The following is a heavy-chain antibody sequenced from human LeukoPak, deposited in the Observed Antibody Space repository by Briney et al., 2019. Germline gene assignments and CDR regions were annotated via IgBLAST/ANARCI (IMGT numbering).Heavy chain of an antibody. D-gene: IGHD1-26*01. CDR3: ARDARWEPFGY. V-gene: IGHV3-21*01. Sequence: GGSLRLSCAASGFTFSSYSMNWVRQAPGKGLEWVSSISSSSSYIYYADSVKGRFTNSRDNAKNSLYLQMNSLRAEDTAVYYCARDARWEPFGYWGQGTLVTVSS. CDR2: ISSSSSYI. J-gene: IGHJ4*02. CDR1: GFTFSSYS.